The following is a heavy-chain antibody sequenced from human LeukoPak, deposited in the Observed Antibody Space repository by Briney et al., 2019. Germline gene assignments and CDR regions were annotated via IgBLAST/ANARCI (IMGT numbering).Heavy chain of an antibody. CDR3: ARGGDLSIPYYFDY. V-gene: IGHV3-74*01. D-gene: IGHD3-16*02. CDR1: AFTFSNYW. CDR2: INSDGSDT. Sequence: PGGSLRLSCAASAFTFSNYWMHWVRQAPERGLVWVSRINSDGSDTSYADSVKGRFTISRDDAKNTLYLQMNSLRVEDTAVYYCARGGDLSIPYYFDYWGQGTLVTVSS. J-gene: IGHJ4*02.